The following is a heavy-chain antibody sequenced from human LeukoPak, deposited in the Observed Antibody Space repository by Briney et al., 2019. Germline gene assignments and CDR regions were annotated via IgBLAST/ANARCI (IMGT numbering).Heavy chain of an antibody. J-gene: IGHJ3*02. D-gene: IGHD5-12*01. CDR3: ARVYRWLHPNDAFDI. V-gene: IGHV1-2*02. Sequence: EASVKVSCTASGYTFTGYYMHWVRQAPGQGLEWMGWITPNSGGTNYAQKFQGRVTMTSDTSISTAYMELSRLRSNDTAVYYCARVYRWLHPNDAFDIWGQGTMVTVSS. CDR2: ITPNSGGT. CDR1: GYTFTGYY.